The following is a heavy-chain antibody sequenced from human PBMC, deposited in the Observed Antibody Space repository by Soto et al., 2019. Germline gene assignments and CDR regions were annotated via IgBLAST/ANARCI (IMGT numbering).Heavy chain of an antibody. CDR3: AKESFPSITLLLLNY. CDR1: GFTFSSYG. J-gene: IGHJ4*02. CDR2: ISYDGSNK. D-gene: IGHD3-22*01. Sequence: GGSLRLSCAASGFTFSSYGMHWVRQAPGKGLEWVAVISYDGSNKYYADSVKGRFTISRDNSKNTLYLQMNSLRAEDTAVYYCAKESFPSITLLLLNYWGQGTLVTVSS. V-gene: IGHV3-30*18.